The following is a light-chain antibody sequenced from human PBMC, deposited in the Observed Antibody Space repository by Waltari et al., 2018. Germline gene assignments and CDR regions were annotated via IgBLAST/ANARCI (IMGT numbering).Light chain of an antibody. V-gene: IGLV1-40*01. CDR3: QSYDNTSGSI. CDR1: SSNIGAGYD. J-gene: IGLJ2*01. Sequence: QSGLTQPPSVSGAPGQRVTISCTGSSSNIGAGYDVHWYQLFPGTAPKLLIYRNRNRPAGVPDRFSGSKSGTSASLAITGLQAEDEADYYCQSYDNTSGSIFGGGTKLTVL. CDR2: RNR.